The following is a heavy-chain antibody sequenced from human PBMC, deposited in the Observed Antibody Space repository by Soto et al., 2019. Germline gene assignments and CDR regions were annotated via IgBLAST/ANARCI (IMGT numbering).Heavy chain of an antibody. V-gene: IGHV4-34*01. CDR3: ALPWFGDAYYYGMDG. CDR1: GGSFSGYY. CDR2: INHSGST. D-gene: IGHD3-10*01. Sequence: SLTCAVYGGSFSGYYWSWIRQPAGKELEWIGEINHSGSTKYNPSLKSRVTISVDTSKNQFSLKLSSVTAADTAVYYCALPWFGDAYYYGMDGWGQRTTVPVS. J-gene: IGHJ6*02.